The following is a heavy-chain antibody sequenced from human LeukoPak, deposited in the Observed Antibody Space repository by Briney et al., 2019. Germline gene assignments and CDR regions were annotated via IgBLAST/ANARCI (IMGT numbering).Heavy chain of an antibody. V-gene: IGHV1-69*05. CDR3: ARGEYYYDSSGYEFDY. D-gene: IGHD3-22*01. CDR1: GGTFISYA. CDR2: IIPIFGTA. J-gene: IGHJ4*02. Sequence: SVKVSCKASGGTFISYAISWVRRAHGQGLEWMGRIIPIFGTANYAQKFQGRVTITTDESTSTAYMELSSLRSEDTAVYYCARGEYYYDSSGYEFDYWGQGTLVTVSS.